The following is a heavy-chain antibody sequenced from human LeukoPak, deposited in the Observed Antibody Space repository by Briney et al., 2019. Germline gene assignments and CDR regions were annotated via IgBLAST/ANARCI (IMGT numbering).Heavy chain of an antibody. CDR2: IYYSGST. J-gene: IGHJ4*02. V-gene: IGHV4-59*01. D-gene: IGHD2-15*01. CDR3: ARGSDCSGGSCYSDY. CDR1: GGSISSYY. Sequence: SETLSLTCTVSGGSISSYYWSWIRQPPGKRLEWIGYIYYSGSTNYNPSLKSRVTISVDTSKNQFSLKLSSVTAADTAVYYCARGSDCSGGSCYSDYWGQGTLVTVSS.